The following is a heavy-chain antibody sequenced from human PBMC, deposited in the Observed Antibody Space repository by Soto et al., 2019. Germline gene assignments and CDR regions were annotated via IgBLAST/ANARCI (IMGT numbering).Heavy chain of an antibody. J-gene: IGHJ4*02. CDR2: IYYSGST. Sequence: PSETLSLTCTVSGGSISSGGYYWSWIRQHPGKGLVWIGYIYYSGSTYYNPSLKSRVTISVDTSKNQFSLKLSSVTAADTAVYYCARRYCSDGSCYTFSSWYFGYWGQGTLVTVSS. CDR3: ARRYCSDGSCYTFSSWYFGY. V-gene: IGHV4-31*03. D-gene: IGHD2-15*01. CDR1: GGSISSGGYY.